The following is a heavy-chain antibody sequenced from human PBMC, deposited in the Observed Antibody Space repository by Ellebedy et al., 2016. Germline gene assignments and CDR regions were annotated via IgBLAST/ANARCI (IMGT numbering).Heavy chain of an antibody. CDR1: GFTFSDYA. J-gene: IGHJ6*03. CDR2: ISYDGNNK. V-gene: IGHV3-30*04. CDR3: ARELIRDRSNWFYYYYYYYMDV. D-gene: IGHD4-11*01. Sequence: GESLKISCTASGFTFSDYAMHWVRQAPGKGLEWVGDISYDGNNKYYPDFVKGRFTISRDNSKNTLFLHMNSLRPEDTAVYYCARELIRDRSNWFYYYYYYYMDVWGKGTTVTVSS.